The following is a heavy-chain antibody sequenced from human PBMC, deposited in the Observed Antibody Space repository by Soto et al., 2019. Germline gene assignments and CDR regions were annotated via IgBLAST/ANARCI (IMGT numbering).Heavy chain of an antibody. CDR3: ARSSYYYGSGLPNYFDY. Sequence: PSETLSLTXTVSGGSISSYYWSWIRQPPGKGLEWIGYIYYSGSTNYNPSLRSRVTISVDTSKNQFSLKLSSVTAADTAVYYCARSSYYYGSGLPNYFDYWGQGTLVTVSS. J-gene: IGHJ4*02. CDR2: IYYSGST. D-gene: IGHD3-10*01. V-gene: IGHV4-59*08. CDR1: GGSISSYY.